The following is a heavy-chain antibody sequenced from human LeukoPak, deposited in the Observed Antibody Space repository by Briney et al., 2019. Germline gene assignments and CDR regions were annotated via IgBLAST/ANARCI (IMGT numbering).Heavy chain of an antibody. CDR3: ARAGGSTVSHSDY. J-gene: IGHJ4*02. D-gene: IGHD4-17*01. V-gene: IGHV3-21*01. Sequence: GGSLRLSCAASGFTFSSYSMNWIRQAPGKGLEWVSSISSSTSYIYYAGSVKGRFTVSKDNAKNSLYLQMNSLRAEDTAVYYCARAGGSTVSHSDYWGQGTLVTVSS. CDR1: GFTFSSYS. CDR2: ISSSTSYI.